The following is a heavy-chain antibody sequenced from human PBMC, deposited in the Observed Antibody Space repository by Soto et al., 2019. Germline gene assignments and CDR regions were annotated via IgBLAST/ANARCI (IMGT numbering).Heavy chain of an antibody. V-gene: IGHV1-24*01. CDR2: FDPEDGET. J-gene: IGHJ4*02. D-gene: IGHD1-1*01. CDR1: GYTLTDLA. CDR3: ATRGTRWLQSPFDY. Sequence: QVQLVKSGAEVKKPGASVKVSCKVSGYTLTDLAMHWVRQAPGKGLEWVGGFDPEDGETIYAQKFQGRVTMTEDTSTDTAYMELSSLRSEDTAVYYCATRGTRWLQSPFDYWGQGTLVTVSS.